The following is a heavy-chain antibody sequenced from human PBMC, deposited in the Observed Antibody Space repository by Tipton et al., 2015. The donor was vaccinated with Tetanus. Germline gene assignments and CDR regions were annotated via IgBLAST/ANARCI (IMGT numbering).Heavy chain of an antibody. CDR3: ARVGNTMIGGQATHFDY. D-gene: IGHD3-10*01. CDR1: GGSVNSGRYY. CDR2: VYYSGSA. J-gene: IGHJ4*02. Sequence: TLSLTCTVSGGSVNSGRYYWTWIRQHPGKGLEWIGYVYYSGSATYNPPLKRRVVISVDTSKDQFSLKMNSVTAADTAVYYCARVGNTMIGGQATHFDYWGPGALVTVSS. V-gene: IGHV4-31*03.